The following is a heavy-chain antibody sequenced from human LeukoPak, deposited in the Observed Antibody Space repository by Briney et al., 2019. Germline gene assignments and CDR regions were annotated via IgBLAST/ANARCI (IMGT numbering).Heavy chain of an antibody. J-gene: IGHJ4*02. Sequence: GGSLRLSCTTYGFVFSDYYMSWIRQAPGKGLEWVSYISSSGSIIYYADSVKGRFTISRDNAKNSLYLQMNSLRAEDTAVYYCARDRFSGSYPLDYWGQGTLVTVSS. V-gene: IGHV3-11*01. CDR3: ARDRFSGSYPLDY. CDR2: ISSSGSII. CDR1: GFVFSDYY. D-gene: IGHD1-26*01.